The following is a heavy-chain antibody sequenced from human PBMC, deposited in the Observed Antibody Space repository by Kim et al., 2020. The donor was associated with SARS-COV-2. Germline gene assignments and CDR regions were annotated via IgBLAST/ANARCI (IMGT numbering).Heavy chain of an antibody. CDR3: ARPMVRGVIAYNWFDP. V-gene: IGHV1-3*01. D-gene: IGHD3-10*01. Sequence: KFQGGVTITRDTSASTAYMELSSLRSEDTAVYYCARPMVRGVIAYNWFDPWGQGTLVTVSS. J-gene: IGHJ5*02.